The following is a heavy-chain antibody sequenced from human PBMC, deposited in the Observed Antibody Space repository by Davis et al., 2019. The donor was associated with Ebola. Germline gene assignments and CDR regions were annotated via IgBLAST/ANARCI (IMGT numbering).Heavy chain of an antibody. V-gene: IGHV3-21*01. Sequence: PGGSLRLSCTASGLTFGDYSMSWVRQAPGKGLEWVSSISSSSSYIYYADSVKGRFTISRDNAKNSLYLQMNSLRAEDTAVYYCARSVDYYYYGMDVWGKGTTVTVSS. CDR2: ISSSSSYI. J-gene: IGHJ6*04. CDR3: ARSVDYYYYGMDV. CDR1: GLTFGDYS.